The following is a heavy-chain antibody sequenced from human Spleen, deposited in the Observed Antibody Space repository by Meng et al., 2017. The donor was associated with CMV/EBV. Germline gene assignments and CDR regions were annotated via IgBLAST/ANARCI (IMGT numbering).Heavy chain of an antibody. V-gene: IGHV3-74*01. J-gene: IGHJ4*02. Sequence: VTWLGYGGGLVQRGGSLRGVCGASGFSVSSYWMHWVRQSPGKGLVWVSRISNDGGMTSYADSVKGRFTISRDNAKNTLYLQMNSLRVEDTAVYYCARGVGESLGWEMGYWGQGTLVTVSS. CDR1: GFSVSSYW. D-gene: IGHD1-26*01. CDR2: ISNDGGMT. CDR3: ARGVGESLGWEMGY.